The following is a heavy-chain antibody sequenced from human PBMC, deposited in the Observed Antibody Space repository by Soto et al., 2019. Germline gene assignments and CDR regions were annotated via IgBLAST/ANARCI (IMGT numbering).Heavy chain of an antibody. CDR2: INPNSGGT. Sequence: ASVKVCSNGSGYTLTGFYVQWGRQAPGKGLVGMGWINPNSGGTNYAQKFQGWVTMTRDTSISTAYMELSRLRSDDTAVYYCARDGIAAAGRGYYYYYYMDVWGKGTTVTVSS. CDR1: GYTLTGFY. CDR3: ARDGIAAAGRGYYYYYYMDV. J-gene: IGHJ6*03. D-gene: IGHD6-13*01. V-gene: IGHV1-2*04.